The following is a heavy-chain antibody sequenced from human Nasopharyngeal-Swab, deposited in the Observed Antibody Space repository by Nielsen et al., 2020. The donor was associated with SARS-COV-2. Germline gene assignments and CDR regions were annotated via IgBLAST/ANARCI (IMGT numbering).Heavy chain of an antibody. J-gene: IGHJ4*02. D-gene: IGHD3-10*01. CDR1: GDSISSSNW. Sequence: GSLRLSCAVSGDSISSSNWWSCVRQPPGKGLEWLGEIYHSGSTNYNPSLKSRVTISVEKSKNQFSLKLSSVTAADTAVYYCAKVLWFGELYYWGQGTLVTVSS. CDR3: AKVLWFGELYY. CDR2: IYHSGST. V-gene: IGHV4-4*02.